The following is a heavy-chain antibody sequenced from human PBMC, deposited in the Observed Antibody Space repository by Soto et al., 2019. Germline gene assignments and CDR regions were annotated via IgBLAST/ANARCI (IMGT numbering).Heavy chain of an antibody. CDR2: ISAYNGNT. CDR3: ARWGVDTVIVGEGDAFET. Sequence: ASVKVSCKASGYTFTSYGISWVRQAPGQGLEWMGWISAYNGNTNYAQKLQGRVTMTTDTSTSTAYMELRSLRSGDTAVYYCARWGVDTVIVGEGDAFETWGQGTMVTVSS. D-gene: IGHD5-18*01. V-gene: IGHV1-18*01. CDR1: GYTFTSYG. J-gene: IGHJ3*02.